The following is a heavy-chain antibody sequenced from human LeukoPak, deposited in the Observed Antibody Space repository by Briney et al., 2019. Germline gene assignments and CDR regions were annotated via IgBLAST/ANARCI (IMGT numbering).Heavy chain of an antibody. CDR1: GFTSSSYS. V-gene: IGHV3-21*01. D-gene: IGHD6-13*01. CDR2: ISSSSSYI. Sequence: GGSLRLSCAASGFTSSSYSMNWVCKGPGKGLEWVSSISSSSSYIYYADSVKGRFTISRDNAKNSLYLQMNSLRAEDTAVYYCARFKSGEKEQQLVRGPSYYFDYWGQGTLVTVSS. CDR3: ARFKSGEKEQQLVRGPSYYFDY. J-gene: IGHJ4*02.